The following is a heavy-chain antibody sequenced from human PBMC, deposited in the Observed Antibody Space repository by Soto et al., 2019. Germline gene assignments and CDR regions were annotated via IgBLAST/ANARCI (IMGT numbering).Heavy chain of an antibody. Sequence: GGSLRLSCASSGFPFSSYGMSWARQAPGKGLEWVSEISASGGSTYYADSVKGRFTISRDNSKNMLYLQVNSLRADETAVYYCAKDWNSGPVAGYFDHWGQGTLVTVSS. V-gene: IGHV3-23*01. CDR1: GFPFSSYG. D-gene: IGHD6-19*01. CDR2: ISASGGST. CDR3: AKDWNSGPVAGYFDH. J-gene: IGHJ4*02.